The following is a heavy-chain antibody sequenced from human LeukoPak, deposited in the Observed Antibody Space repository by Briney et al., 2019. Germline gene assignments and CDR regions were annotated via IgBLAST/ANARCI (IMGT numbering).Heavy chain of an antibody. J-gene: IGHJ4*02. V-gene: IGHV4-39*01. CDR2: LYYSGTT. CDR1: GGSISSSNYS. D-gene: IGHD4-17*01. Sequence: SETLSLTCTVSGGSISSSNYSWGWIRQPPGKGLDWIGSLYYSGTTYSNPSLKSRVTISVDTSKNQFSLKLTSVTAADTAVYYCARLEMMDYGDYDNFDYWGQGTLVTVSS. CDR3: ARLEMMDYGDYDNFDY.